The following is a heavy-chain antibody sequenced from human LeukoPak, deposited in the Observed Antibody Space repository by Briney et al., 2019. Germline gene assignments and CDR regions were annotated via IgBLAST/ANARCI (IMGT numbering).Heavy chain of an antibody. J-gene: IGHJ4*02. CDR1: GYTFTGHY. D-gene: IGHD3-9*01. CDR2: IYGHDGGT. CDR3: VRDFDWGPDY. V-gene: IGHV1-2*02. Sequence: ASVTVSCKASGYTFTGHYLHWVRHAPGQGLEWMGWIYGHDGGTNFAQKFQDRVTMTRDTSITTAYMDPASLTPDDTAVYYCVRDFDWGPDYWGQGTLVTVSS.